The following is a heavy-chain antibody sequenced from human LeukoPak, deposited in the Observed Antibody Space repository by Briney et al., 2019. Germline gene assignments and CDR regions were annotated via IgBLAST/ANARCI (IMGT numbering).Heavy chain of an antibody. D-gene: IGHD2-2*01. CDR3: TTLRSIATDY. J-gene: IGHJ4*02. Sequence: PGGSLRLSCAASGFTFSHAWMSWVRQAPGKGLEWVGHIKSKTDGGTTDYAAPVKGRLTISRDDSKNTLYLQMNSLKTEDTAVYYCTTLRSIATDYWGQGTLVTVSS. V-gene: IGHV3-15*01. CDR1: GFTFSHAW. CDR2: IKSKTDGGTT.